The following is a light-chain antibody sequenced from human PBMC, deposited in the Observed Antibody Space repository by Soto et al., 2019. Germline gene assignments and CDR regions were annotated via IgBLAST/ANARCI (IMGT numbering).Light chain of an antibody. J-gene: IGLJ1*01. V-gene: IGLV2-14*01. Sequence: QSALTQPASVSGSPGQSITISCTGTSSDVGGYNYVSWYQQHPGKAPKLMIYEVSNRPSGVSSRFSGSKSGNTASLTISGLQAEDEADYYCSSYTSSSTSYVFGTGTRSPS. CDR2: EVS. CDR1: SSDVGGYNY. CDR3: SSYTSSSTSYV.